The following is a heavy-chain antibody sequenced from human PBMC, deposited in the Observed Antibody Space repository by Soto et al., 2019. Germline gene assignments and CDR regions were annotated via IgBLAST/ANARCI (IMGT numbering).Heavy chain of an antibody. D-gene: IGHD3-9*01. V-gene: IGHV1-8*01. CDR1: GYTFTSYD. CDR3: ARVRGGPDILTGYASGIDV. J-gene: IGHJ6*02. Sequence: QVQLVQSGAEVKKPGASVKVSCKASGYTFTSYDINWVRQATGQGLEWMGWMNPNSGNTGYAQKFQGRVTMTRNTSISTAYMELSSLRSEDTAVYYCARVRGGPDILTGYASGIDVWGQGTTVTVSS. CDR2: MNPNSGNT.